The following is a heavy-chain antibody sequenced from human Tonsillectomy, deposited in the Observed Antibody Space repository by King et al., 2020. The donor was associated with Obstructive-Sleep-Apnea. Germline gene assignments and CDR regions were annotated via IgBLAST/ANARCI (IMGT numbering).Heavy chain of an antibody. CDR1: GGSISSYY. D-gene: IGHD3-22*01. CDR2: FYYSGDT. J-gene: IGHJ4*02. V-gene: IGHV4-59*01. CDR3: ARGFAYYYDRSGYYPFDY. Sequence: VQLQESGPGLVKPSETLSLTCTVSGGSISSYYWSWIRQPPGKGMEWIESFYYSGDTNYNPSLKSRVTISVDTSKNQFSLKLSSVTAADTAVYYCARGFAYYYDRSGYYPFDYWGQGTLVTVSS.